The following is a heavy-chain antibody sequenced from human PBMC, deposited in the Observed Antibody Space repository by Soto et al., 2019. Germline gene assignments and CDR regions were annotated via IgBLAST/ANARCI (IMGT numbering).Heavy chain of an antibody. D-gene: IGHD2-15*01. Sequence: SETLSLTCAVSGASISSGGYSWSWIRQPPGKGLEWIGYIYHSETTSYNPSLKSRATISVDKSTNQFSLKLSSVTAADTAVYYCAREGCSGGSCFYDYWGHGILVTVSS. J-gene: IGHJ4*01. CDR3: AREGCSGGSCFYDY. CDR2: IYHSETT. CDR1: GASISSGGYS. V-gene: IGHV4-30-2*01.